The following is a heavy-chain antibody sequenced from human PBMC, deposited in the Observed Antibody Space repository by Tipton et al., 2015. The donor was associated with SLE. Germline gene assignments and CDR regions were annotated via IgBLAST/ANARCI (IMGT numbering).Heavy chain of an antibody. Sequence: SLRLSCAASGFTFSTYAMSWVRQAPGKGLEWVSALTGSGDRTYYIDPVKGRFTISRDHSKNSLYLQMNGLRAEETAVYYCARTPVDYWNGYSAWGQGTLVAVSS. CDR3: ARTPVDYWNGYSA. D-gene: IGHD3-3*01. V-gene: IGHV3-23*01. CDR1: GFTFSTYA. CDR2: LTGSGDRT. J-gene: IGHJ4*02.